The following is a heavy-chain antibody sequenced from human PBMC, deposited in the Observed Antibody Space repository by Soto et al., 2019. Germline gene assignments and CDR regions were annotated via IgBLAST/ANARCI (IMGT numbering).Heavy chain of an antibody. CDR1: GFTFSSYW. CDR3: ARVKVTTAYYYYGMGV. Sequence: PGGSLRLSCAASGFTFSSYWMSWVRQAPGKGLEWVANIKQDGSEKYYVDSVKGRFTISRDNAKNSLYLQMNSLRAEDTAVYYCARVKVTTAYYYYGMGVWGQGTTVTVSS. V-gene: IGHV3-7*03. D-gene: IGHD4-4*01. J-gene: IGHJ6*02. CDR2: IKQDGSEK.